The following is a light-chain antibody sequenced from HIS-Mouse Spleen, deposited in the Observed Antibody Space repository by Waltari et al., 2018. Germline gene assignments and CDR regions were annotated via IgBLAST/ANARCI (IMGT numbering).Light chain of an antibody. CDR2: EGS. CDR3: CSYAGSSTWV. Sequence: QSALTQPASVSGSPGQSITISCTGTSSDVGSYNLVSWYQQHPGKAPKLMIYEGSKRPSGVSNRFSGSKSGNTAYLTISGLQAEDEAYYYCCSYAGSSTWVFGGGTKLTVL. CDR1: SSDVGSYNL. V-gene: IGLV2-23*01. J-gene: IGLJ3*02.